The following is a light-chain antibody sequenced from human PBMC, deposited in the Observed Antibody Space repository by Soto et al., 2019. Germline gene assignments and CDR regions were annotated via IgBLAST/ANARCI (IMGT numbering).Light chain of an antibody. V-gene: IGLV2-8*01. Sequence: QSALTQPPSASXSXXXXXXISCTGTRSDVGGYNFVSWYQHHPGKAPKLIIYEVNKRPSGVPDRFSGSKSGNTASLTVSGLQSEDEADYYCNSYAGSNNYVFGTGTKLTVL. CDR1: RSDVGGYNF. CDR2: EVN. J-gene: IGLJ1*01. CDR3: NSYAGSNNYV.